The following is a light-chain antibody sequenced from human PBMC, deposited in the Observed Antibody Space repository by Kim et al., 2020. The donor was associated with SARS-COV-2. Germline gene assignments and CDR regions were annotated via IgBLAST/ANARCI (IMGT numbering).Light chain of an antibody. J-gene: IGLJ3*02. CDR1: SGYSKYK. V-gene: IGLV9-49*01. CDR3: GADHGSGSNFVWV. Sequence: CTLSSGYSKYKVVWYQQRPGKGPRFVMRVGTGGIVGSKGDGIPDRFSVLGSGLNRYLTIKNIQEEDESDYHCGADHGSGSNFVWVFGGGTQLTVL. CDR2: VGTGGIVG.